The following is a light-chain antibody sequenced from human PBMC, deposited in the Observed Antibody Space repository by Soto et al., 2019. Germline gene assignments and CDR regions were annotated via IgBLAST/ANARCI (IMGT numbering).Light chain of an antibody. CDR2: AAS. J-gene: IGKJ2*01. CDR3: QQVKSFPST. CDR1: QGISTW. Sequence: DIQMTQSPSSVSASVGDRVTITCRASQGISTWLAWYQQKPGTAPKLLIFAASKLHNGVPPRFSGSGSGTDFTLTISSLQTEDFATYYCQQVKSFPSTFGQGTKVEIK. V-gene: IGKV1-12*02.